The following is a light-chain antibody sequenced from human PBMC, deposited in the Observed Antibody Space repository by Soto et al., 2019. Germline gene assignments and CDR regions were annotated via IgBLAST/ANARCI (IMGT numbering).Light chain of an antibody. V-gene: IGKV1-9*01. CDR2: AAS. CDR3: QQLNSYAIT. CDR1: QGISSY. J-gene: IGKJ5*01. Sequence: QLTQSPSSLSASVGDRVTITCRASQGISSYLAWYQQKPGKAPTLLIYAASTLQSGVPSRFSGSGSGTDFTLTISRLQPEYFATYYCQQLNSYAITFGQGTRLEIK.